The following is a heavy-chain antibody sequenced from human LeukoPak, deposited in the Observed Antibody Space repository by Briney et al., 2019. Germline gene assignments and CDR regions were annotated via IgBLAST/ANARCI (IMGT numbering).Heavy chain of an antibody. D-gene: IGHD6-19*01. Sequence: GGSLRLSCAASGFTFSSYSMNWVRQAPGKGLEWVSSISSSSSYIYYADSVKGRFTISRDNAKNSLYLQMNSLRGEDMAVYYCARGGWSPDNWFDRWGQGTLVTVSS. CDR2: ISSSSSYI. V-gene: IGHV3-21*01. CDR1: GFTFSSYS. CDR3: ARGGWSPDNWFDR. J-gene: IGHJ5*02.